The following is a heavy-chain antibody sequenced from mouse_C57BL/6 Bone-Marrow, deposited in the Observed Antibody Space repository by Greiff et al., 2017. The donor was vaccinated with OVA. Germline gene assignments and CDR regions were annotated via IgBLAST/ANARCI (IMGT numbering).Heavy chain of an antibody. J-gene: IGHJ1*03. Sequence: EVQLQQSGAELVRPGASVKLSCTASGFNIKDDYMHWVKQRPEQGLEWIGWIDPENGDTEYASKFQGKATITADTSSNTAYLQLSSLTSEDTAVYYCTTDGSSCWYFDVWGTGTTVTVSS. CDR2: IDPENGDT. D-gene: IGHD1-1*01. V-gene: IGHV14-4*01. CDR1: GFNIKDDY. CDR3: TTDGSSCWYFDV.